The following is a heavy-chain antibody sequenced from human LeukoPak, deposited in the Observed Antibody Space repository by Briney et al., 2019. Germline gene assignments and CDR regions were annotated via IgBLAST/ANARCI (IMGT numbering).Heavy chain of an antibody. J-gene: IGHJ6*02. V-gene: IGHV3-23*01. CDR3: ALDYRSGWYVLSAGIYGMHV. D-gene: IGHD6-19*01. CDR1: GFTFSSYA. CDR2: ISGSGGST. Sequence: GGSLRLSCAASGFTFSSYAMSWVRQAPGKGLEWVSAISGSGGSTYYADSVKGRFPISRDNYKNTLSLQMNSLRAEDTAVYYCALDYRSGWYVLSAGIYGMHVWGQGTTVTVSS.